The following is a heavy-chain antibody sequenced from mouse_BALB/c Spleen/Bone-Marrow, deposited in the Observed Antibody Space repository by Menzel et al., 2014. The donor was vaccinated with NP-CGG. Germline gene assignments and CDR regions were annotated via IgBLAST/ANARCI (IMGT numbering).Heavy chain of an antibody. D-gene: IGHD1-1*01. Sequence: VMLVESGGGLVQPGGSLKLSCAASRFTFSSYGMSWVRQTPDKRLELVATINSNGGSTYYPDSVKGRFTISRDNAKNTLYPQMSSLKSEDTAMYYCARDRYYGYAMDYWGQGTSVTVSS. CDR2: INSNGGST. CDR3: ARDRYYGYAMDY. CDR1: RFTFSSYG. J-gene: IGHJ4*01. V-gene: IGHV5-6-3*01.